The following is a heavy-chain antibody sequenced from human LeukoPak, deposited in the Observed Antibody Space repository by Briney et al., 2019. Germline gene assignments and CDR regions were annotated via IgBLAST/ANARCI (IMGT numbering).Heavy chain of an antibody. CDR1: GGSISSSSYY. CDR3: ARGVGELLSGTGAFDI. V-gene: IGHV4-39*07. D-gene: IGHD1-26*01. J-gene: IGHJ3*02. CDR2: IYYSGST. Sequence: SQTLSLTCTVSGGSISSSSYYWGWIRQPPGKGLEWIGSIYYSGSTYYNPPLKSRVTISVDTSKNQFSLKLSSVTAADTAVYYCARGVGELLSGTGAFDIWGQGTMVTVSS.